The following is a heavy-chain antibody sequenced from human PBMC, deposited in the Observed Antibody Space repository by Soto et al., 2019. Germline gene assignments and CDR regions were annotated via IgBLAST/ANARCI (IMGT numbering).Heavy chain of an antibody. V-gene: IGHV3-23*01. CDR3: AREVGAPSGWLDP. CDR1: GFTFTNYA. J-gene: IGHJ5*02. CDR2: ISASGGLK. D-gene: IGHD1-26*01. Sequence: EVQLSESGGDLRQPGGSLRLSCAASGFTFTNYAMTWVRQTPGKGLEWVSGISASGGLKYYEDSVQGRFTVSRDNSKNILYLQMDNLRDEDTALYYCAREVGAPSGWLDPWGQGTQVTVSS.